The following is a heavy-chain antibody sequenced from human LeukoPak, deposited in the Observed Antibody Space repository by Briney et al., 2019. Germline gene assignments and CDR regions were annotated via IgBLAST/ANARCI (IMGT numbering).Heavy chain of an antibody. J-gene: IGHJ6*04. CDR2: ISSSSSYI. Sequence: GGSLRLSCAASGFTFSSYSMNWVRQAPGKGLGWVSSISSSSSYIYYADSVKGRFTISRDNAKNSLYLQMNSLRAEDTAVYYCARDVLDYDILTGYYGRGMDVWGKGTTVTVSS. CDR1: GFTFSSYS. CDR3: ARDVLDYDILTGYYGRGMDV. V-gene: IGHV3-21*01. D-gene: IGHD3-9*01.